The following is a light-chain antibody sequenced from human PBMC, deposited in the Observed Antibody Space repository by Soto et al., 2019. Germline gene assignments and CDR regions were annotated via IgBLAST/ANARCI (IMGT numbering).Light chain of an antibody. CDR3: QQYNNWPPWT. Sequence: ILMTQSPATLSVSPGERATLSCRASQSVSNNLAWYQQKPGQAPRLLIYDASTRATGIPARFSGSGSGTEFTRTISGLQSEHFAVYYCQQYNNWPPWTFGQGTKVEIK. J-gene: IGKJ1*01. V-gene: IGKV3-15*01. CDR2: DAS. CDR1: QSVSNN.